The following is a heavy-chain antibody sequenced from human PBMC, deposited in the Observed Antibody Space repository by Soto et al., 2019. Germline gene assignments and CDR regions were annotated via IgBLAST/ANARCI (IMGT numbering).Heavy chain of an antibody. J-gene: IGHJ5*02. CDR3: ARAAATMVRGNWFDP. Sequence: PSETLSLTCTLSGCSISSSSYCLGWIRQPPGKGLEWTGSIYYSGSTYYNPSLKSRVTISVDTSKNQFSLKLSSVTAADTAVYYCARAAATMVRGNWFDPWGQGTLVTVSS. CDR2: IYYSGST. CDR1: GCSISSSSYC. D-gene: IGHD3-10*01. V-gene: IGHV4-39*07.